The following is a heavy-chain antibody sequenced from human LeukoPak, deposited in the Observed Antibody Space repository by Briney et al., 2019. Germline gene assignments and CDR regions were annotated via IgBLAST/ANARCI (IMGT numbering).Heavy chain of an antibody. D-gene: IGHD6-13*01. Sequence: PGGSLRLSCAASGFTFSSYSMNWVRQAPGEGLEWLSSITSSSRYIWYADSVKGRFTISRDNAKNSVYLQMDSLRADDTAVCFCARGGDSSTWDFAYWGQGTLVTVSS. CDR2: ITSSSRYI. CDR3: ARGGDSSTWDFAY. J-gene: IGHJ4*02. CDR1: GFTFSSYS. V-gene: IGHV3-21*01.